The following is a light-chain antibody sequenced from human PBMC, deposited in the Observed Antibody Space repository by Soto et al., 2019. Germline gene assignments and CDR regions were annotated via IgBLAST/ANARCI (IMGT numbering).Light chain of an antibody. V-gene: IGKV3-20*01. J-gene: IGKJ1*01. CDR1: QSASSSY. CDR2: GAS. Sequence: EIVLTQSPGTLSLSPGERATLSCRASQSASSSYLAWYQQKPGQAPRLLIYGASTRATGIPDRFSGSGSGTDFTLTISSLQSEDFALYYCQQYNFWPETFGQGTK. CDR3: QQYNFWPET.